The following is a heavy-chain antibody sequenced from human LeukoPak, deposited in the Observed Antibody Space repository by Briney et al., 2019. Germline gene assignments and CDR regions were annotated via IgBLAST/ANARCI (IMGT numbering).Heavy chain of an antibody. V-gene: IGHV3-53*01. CDR2: IYRDDTT. J-gene: IGHJ4*02. D-gene: IGHD2-21*01. CDR1: GFTVNTNY. Sequence: PGGSLRLSCAASGFTVNTNYMSWVRQAPGKGLEWVSVIYRDDTTYYADSVKGRFTISRDNSKNTLYLQMDSLRGEDTAVYYCAKDFRIGYSAHFDYWGQGALVTVSS. CDR3: AKDFRIGYSAHFDY.